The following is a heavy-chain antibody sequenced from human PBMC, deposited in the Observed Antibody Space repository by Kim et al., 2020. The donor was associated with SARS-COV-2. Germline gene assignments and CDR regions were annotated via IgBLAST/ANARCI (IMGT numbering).Heavy chain of an antibody. V-gene: IGHV3-23*01. Sequence: AHSVKGRFTIARDNSKNTLYPQMNSLRAEDTAVYYCAKVYYYDSSGYFCYWGQGTMVTVSS. CDR3: AKVYYYDSSGYFCY. D-gene: IGHD3-22*01. J-gene: IGHJ4*02.